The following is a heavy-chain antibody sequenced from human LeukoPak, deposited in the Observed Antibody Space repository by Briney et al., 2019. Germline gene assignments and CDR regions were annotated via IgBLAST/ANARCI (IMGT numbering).Heavy chain of an antibody. D-gene: IGHD1-26*01. CDR2: INPNSGDT. V-gene: IGHV1-2*02. Sequence: ASVKVSCTTSGDTLTGYYIHWVRQAPGQGPEWMGWINPNSGDTKYAQKFQGRVTMTRDTSISTAYMELSRLRSDDTAVYYCARDGTLNWFDPWGQGTLVTVSS. CDR3: ARDGTLNWFDP. J-gene: IGHJ5*02. CDR1: GDTLTGYY.